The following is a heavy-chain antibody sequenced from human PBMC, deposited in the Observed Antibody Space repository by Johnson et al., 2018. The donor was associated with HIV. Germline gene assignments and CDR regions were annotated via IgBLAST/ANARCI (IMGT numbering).Heavy chain of an antibody. D-gene: IGHD1-26*01. CDR3: TTSVGATLRGAFDI. V-gene: IGHV3-15*01. CDR1: GFTFSDCA. J-gene: IGHJ3*02. CDR2: IKSKTDGGTT. Sequence: VQLVESGGGLVQPRGSLRLSCAASGFTFSDCAMSWVRQGPGKGLEGVGRIKSKTDGGTTDYAAPVKGRFTISRDDSKNTLYLQMNSLKTEDTAVYYCTTSVGATLRGAFDIWGQGTMVTVSS.